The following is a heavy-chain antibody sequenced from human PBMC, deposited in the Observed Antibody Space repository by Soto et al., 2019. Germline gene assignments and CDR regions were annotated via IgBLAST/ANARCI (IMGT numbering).Heavy chain of an antibody. Sequence: PGGSLRLSCAASGFTFSSYWMHGVRQAPGKGLVWVSRINSDGSSTSYADSVKGRFTISRDNAKNTLYLQMNSLRAEDTAVYYCARGGSGLPRNFYWGQGTLVTVSS. D-gene: IGHD3-10*01. V-gene: IGHV3-74*01. CDR1: GFTFSSYW. J-gene: IGHJ4*02. CDR2: INSDGSST. CDR3: ARGGSGLPRNFY.